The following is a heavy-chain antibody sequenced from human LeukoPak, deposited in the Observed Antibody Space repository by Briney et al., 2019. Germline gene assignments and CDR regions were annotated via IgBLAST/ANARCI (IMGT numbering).Heavy chain of an antibody. D-gene: IGHD3-10*01. CDR1: GFTFSSYG. CDR3: AKDRSALELIWFGANYYYYMDV. Sequence: GGSLRLSCAASGFTFSSYGMSWVRQAPGKGLEWVSAISGSGGSTYYADSVKGRFTISRDNSKNTLYLQMNSLRAEDTAVYYCAKDRSALELIWFGANYYYYMDVWGKGTTVTISS. CDR2: ISGSGGST. V-gene: IGHV3-23*01. J-gene: IGHJ6*03.